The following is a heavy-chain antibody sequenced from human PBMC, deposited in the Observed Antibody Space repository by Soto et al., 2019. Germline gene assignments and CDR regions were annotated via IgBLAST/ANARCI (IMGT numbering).Heavy chain of an antibody. D-gene: IGHD5-12*01. CDR1: GFTFSSYW. V-gene: IGHV3-74*01. J-gene: IGHJ6*03. CDR3: ARSDSGYDQGYYYYYYYMDV. CDR2: INSDGSST. Sequence: GGSLRLSCAASGFTFSSYWMHWVRQAPGKGLVWVSRINSDGSSTSYADSVKGRFTISRDNAKNTLYLQMNSLRAEDTAVYYCARSDSGYDQGYYYYYYYMDVWGKGTTVTVSS.